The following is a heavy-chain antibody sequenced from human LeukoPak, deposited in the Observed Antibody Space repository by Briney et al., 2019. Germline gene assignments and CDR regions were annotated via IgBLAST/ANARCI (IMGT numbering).Heavy chain of an antibody. Sequence: ASVKVSCKASGYTFTSYYMHWVRQAPGQGLEWMGIINPSGGSTSYAQKFQGRVTMTRDTSTSTVYMELGSLRSEDTAVYYCAIASPRESGDSSGYYYVGFDYWGQGTLVTVSS. D-gene: IGHD3-22*01. CDR3: AIASPRESGDSSGYYYVGFDY. CDR1: GYTFTSYY. J-gene: IGHJ4*02. CDR2: INPSGGST. V-gene: IGHV1-46*01.